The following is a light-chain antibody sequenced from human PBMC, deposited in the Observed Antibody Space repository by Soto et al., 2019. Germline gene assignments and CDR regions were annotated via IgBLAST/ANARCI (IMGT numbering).Light chain of an antibody. V-gene: IGKV1-39*01. CDR1: QSISNY. CDR2: AAS. CDR3: QQSFSPLWT. Sequence: DIQKTQSPSSLSASVRDRVTITCRASQSISNYLNWYQQKPGKAPKLLIYAASSMQSGVPSRFSGSGSETDFTLTISSLQPDDSATYYCQQSFSPLWTFGQGTKVEV. J-gene: IGKJ1*01.